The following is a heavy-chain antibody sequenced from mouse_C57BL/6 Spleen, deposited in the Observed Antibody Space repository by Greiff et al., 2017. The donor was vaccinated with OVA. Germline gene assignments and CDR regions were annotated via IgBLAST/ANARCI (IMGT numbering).Heavy chain of an antibody. V-gene: IGHV1-72*01. Sequence: QVQLQQPEAELVKPGASVKLSCKASGYTFTSYWMHWVKQRPGRGLEWIGRIDPNSGGTKYNEKFKSKATLTVDKPSSTAYMQLSSLTSEDSAVYYCARSWDYGSRDWYFDVWGTGTTVTVSS. J-gene: IGHJ1*03. CDR1: GYTFTSYW. CDR3: ARSWDYGSRDWYFDV. D-gene: IGHD1-1*01. CDR2: IDPNSGGT.